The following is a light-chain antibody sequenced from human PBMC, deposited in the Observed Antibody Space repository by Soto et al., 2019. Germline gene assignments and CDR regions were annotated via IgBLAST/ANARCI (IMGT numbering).Light chain of an antibody. CDR2: DAS. J-gene: IGKJ1*01. Sequence: EIMLTQSPGTLSLYPGERATLSCRASQSVSNYLAWYQHKPGQAPRLLIYDASSRATGIPDRFSGSGSGTDFTLTISRLEPEDFAVYYCQQYGSSPWTFGQGTKVDIK. CDR1: QSVSNY. V-gene: IGKV3-20*01. CDR3: QQYGSSPWT.